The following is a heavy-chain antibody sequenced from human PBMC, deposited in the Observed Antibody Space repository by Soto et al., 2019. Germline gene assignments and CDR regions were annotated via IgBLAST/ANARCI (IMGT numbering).Heavy chain of an antibody. D-gene: IGHD4-17*01. V-gene: IGHV4-59*01. CDR2: IYYSGST. CDR1: GGSISSYY. CDR3: AREKTVTYFDY. Sequence: SETLSLTCTVSGGSISSYYWSWIRQPPGKGLEWIGYIYYSGSTNYNPSLKSRVTISVDTSKNQFSLKLSSVTAADTAVYYCAREKTVTYFDYWGQGTLVTVSS. J-gene: IGHJ4*02.